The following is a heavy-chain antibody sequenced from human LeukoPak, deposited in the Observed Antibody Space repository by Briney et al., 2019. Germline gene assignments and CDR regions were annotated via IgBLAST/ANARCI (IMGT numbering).Heavy chain of an antibody. CDR1: GYTFTGYY. D-gene: IGHD2/OR15-2a*01. J-gene: IGHJ5*02. CDR2: INPNSGGT. CDR3: ARDYYSGYRNWFDP. V-gene: IGHV1-2*02. Sequence: ASVKVSCKASGYTFTGYYMHWVRQAPGQGLEWMGWINPNSGGTNYAQKFQGRVTMTRDTSISTAYMELSRLRSDDTAVYYCARDYYSGYRNWFDPWDQGTLVTVSS.